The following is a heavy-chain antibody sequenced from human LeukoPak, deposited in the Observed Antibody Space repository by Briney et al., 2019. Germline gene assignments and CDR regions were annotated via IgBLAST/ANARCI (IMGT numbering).Heavy chain of an antibody. Sequence: GGSLRLSCAASRFTFSTYGMHWVRQAPGKGLERVAYTQYDGSNQQYADSVKGRFTISRDNSKNTLYLQMSSLRAEDTALYYCAKEYSIPVADYWGQGTLVTVSS. D-gene: IGHD6-19*01. CDR1: RFTFSTYG. V-gene: IGHV3-30*02. CDR3: AKEYSIPVADY. CDR2: TQYDGSNQ. J-gene: IGHJ4*02.